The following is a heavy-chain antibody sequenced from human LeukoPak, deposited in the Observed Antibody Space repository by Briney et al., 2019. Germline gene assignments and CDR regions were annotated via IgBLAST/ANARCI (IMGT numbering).Heavy chain of an antibody. J-gene: IGHJ4*02. CDR1: GGSISSYY. Sequence: PSETLSLTCTVSGGSISSYYWSWIRQPPGKGLEWIGYIYYSGSTNYNPSLKSRVTISVDTSKNQFSLKLTSVTAADTAVYYCARYDFWGSSFDYWGQGTLVTVSS. CDR2: IYYSGST. D-gene: IGHD7-27*01. CDR3: ARYDFWGSSFDY. V-gene: IGHV4-59*01.